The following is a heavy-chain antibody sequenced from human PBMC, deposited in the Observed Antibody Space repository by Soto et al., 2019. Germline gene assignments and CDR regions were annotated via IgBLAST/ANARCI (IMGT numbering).Heavy chain of an antibody. CDR3: TTGCGSGGSCYSGQSLVVF. J-gene: IGHJ4*02. D-gene: IGHD2-15*01. V-gene: IGHV3-15*01. CDR1: GFTFSNAW. CDR2: IKSKTDGGTT. Sequence: GGSLRLSCVASGFTFSNAWMSWVRQAPGKGLEWVGRIKSKTDGGTTDYAAPVKGRFTISRDDSKNTLYLQMNSLKTEDTAVYYCTTGCGSGGSCYSGQSLVVFWGQGTLVTVSS.